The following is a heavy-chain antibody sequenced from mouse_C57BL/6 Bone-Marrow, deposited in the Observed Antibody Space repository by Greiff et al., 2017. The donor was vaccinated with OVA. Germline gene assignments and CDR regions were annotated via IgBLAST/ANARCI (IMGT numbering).Heavy chain of an antibody. V-gene: IGHV5-6*01. CDR3: ARLWDYDWGGFDY. CDR1: GFTFSSYG. J-gene: IGHJ2*01. Sequence: EVKLMESGGDLVKPGGSLKLSCAASGFTFSSYGMSWVRQTPDKRLEWVATISSGGSYTYYPDSVKGRFTISRDNAKNTLYLQMSSLKSEDTAMYYCARLWDYDWGGFDYRGQGTTLTVSS. D-gene: IGHD2-4*01. CDR2: ISSGGSYT.